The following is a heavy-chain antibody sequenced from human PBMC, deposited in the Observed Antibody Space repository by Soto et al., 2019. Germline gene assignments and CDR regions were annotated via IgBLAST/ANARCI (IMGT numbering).Heavy chain of an antibody. V-gene: IGHV1-18*01. CDR1: GYTFTSYF. CDR3: ARQNYYYGMDV. J-gene: IGHJ6*02. CDR2: ISAYNGNT. Sequence: QVQLVQSGAEVKKPGASVKVSCKASGYTFTSYFITWVRQAPGQGLEWMGWISAYNGNTNYAQMLQGRVTMTTDTATATAYMELTSLRSDDTAVYYCARQNYYYGMDVWGQGTTVTVSS.